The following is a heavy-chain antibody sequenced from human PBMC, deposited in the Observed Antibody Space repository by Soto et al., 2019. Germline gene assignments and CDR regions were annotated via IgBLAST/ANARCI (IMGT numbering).Heavy chain of an antibody. CDR3: AKGQGYYEPGGMDV. Sequence: QVQLVESGGGVVQPGRSLRLSCAASGFTFSSYGMHWVRQAPGKGLEWVAVISYDGSNKYYADSVKGRFTISRDNSKNTLYLQMNSLRAEDTAVYYCAKGQGYYEPGGMDVWGQGTTVTVSS. CDR2: ISYDGSNK. V-gene: IGHV3-30*18. D-gene: IGHD3-22*01. J-gene: IGHJ6*02. CDR1: GFTFSSYG.